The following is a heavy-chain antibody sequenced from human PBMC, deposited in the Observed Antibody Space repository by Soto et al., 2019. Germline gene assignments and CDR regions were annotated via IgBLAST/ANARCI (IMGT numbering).Heavy chain of an antibody. CDR1: GFTFSPHT. J-gene: IGHJ4*02. Sequence: GGSLRLSCAASGFTFSPHTMTWVRQAPGRGLEWVSSVSPAGGTYYADSVKGRFTISRDNSKSTLYLQMNSLSPEDTAVYYCARGSFEPDYWGQGTPVTVSS. CDR2: VSPAGGT. D-gene: IGHD3-9*01. CDR3: ARGSFEPDY. V-gene: IGHV3-23*01.